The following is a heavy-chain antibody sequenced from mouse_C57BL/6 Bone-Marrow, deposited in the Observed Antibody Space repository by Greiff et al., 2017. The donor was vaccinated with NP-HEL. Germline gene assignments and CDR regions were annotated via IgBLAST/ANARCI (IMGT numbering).Heavy chain of an antibody. D-gene: IGHD4-1*01. V-gene: IGHV3-1*01. Sequence: EVKLVESGPGMVKPSQSLSLTCTVTGYSITSGYDWHWIRHFPGNKLEWMGYISYSGSTNYNPSLKSRISITHDTSKNHFFLKLNSVTTEDTATYYCAREGELFFDYWGQGTTLTVSS. CDR3: AREGELFFDY. CDR2: ISYSGST. J-gene: IGHJ2*01. CDR1: GYSITSGYD.